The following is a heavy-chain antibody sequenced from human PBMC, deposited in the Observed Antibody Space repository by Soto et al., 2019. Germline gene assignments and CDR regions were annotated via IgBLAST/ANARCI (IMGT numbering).Heavy chain of an antibody. CDR1: GGTFSNHA. Sequence: ASVKVSCKAPGGTFSNHAINWVRQAPGRGLEWMGRIIPIFTTTNYAQKFQGRVTMTADESTITAYLELSSLKHDDTAVYYCAREVAADGTFREDVFDILGQGTLVTV. CDR3: AREVAADGTFREDVFDI. D-gene: IGHD6-13*01. CDR2: IIPIFTTT. J-gene: IGHJ3*02. V-gene: IGHV1-69*13.